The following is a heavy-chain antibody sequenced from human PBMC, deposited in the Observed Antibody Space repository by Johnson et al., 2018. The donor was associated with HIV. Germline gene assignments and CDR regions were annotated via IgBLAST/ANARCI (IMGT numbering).Heavy chain of an antibody. Sequence: QEQLVESGGGVVQPGRSLRLSCAASGFTFSSYAMHWVRQAPGKGLEWVAVISYDGSNKYYAYSVKGRFTISRDNSKNTLYLQMNSLRAEDTAVYYCASSESFGAFAIWGRGTMVTVSS. V-gene: IGHV3-30*04. CDR1: GFTFSSYA. CDR2: ISYDGSNK. D-gene: IGHD1-26*01. CDR3: ASSESFGAFAI. J-gene: IGHJ3*02.